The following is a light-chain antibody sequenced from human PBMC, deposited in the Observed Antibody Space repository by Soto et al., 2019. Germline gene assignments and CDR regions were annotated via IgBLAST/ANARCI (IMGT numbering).Light chain of an antibody. V-gene: IGKV1-33*01. CDR1: QDISNY. CDR3: QQYEDFPLT. J-gene: IGKJ5*01. Sequence: DIEMTQSPSSLSASVGDRVTITCQASQDISNYLNWYQQKTGRAPKLLIYDASSLESVVSSRFSGSRSGTHFTFTISILQPDDIAPYYCQQYEDFPLTFGQGTRLDIK. CDR2: DAS.